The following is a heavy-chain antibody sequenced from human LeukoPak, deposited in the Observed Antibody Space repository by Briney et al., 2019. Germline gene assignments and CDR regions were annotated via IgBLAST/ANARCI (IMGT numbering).Heavy chain of an antibody. CDR2: LSGSGITT. D-gene: IGHD6-19*01. Sequence: PAGSLRLSCAASGFTFSNSAMSWVRQAPGKGLEWVSTLSGSGITTYYADSVTGRFTISRDNSKNTLYLQMNGLRAEDTAVYYCAKGIYSSGWSYFDYWDHGTLVTVSS. CDR3: AKGIYSSGWSYFDY. J-gene: IGHJ4*01. CDR1: GFTFSNSA. V-gene: IGHV3-23*01.